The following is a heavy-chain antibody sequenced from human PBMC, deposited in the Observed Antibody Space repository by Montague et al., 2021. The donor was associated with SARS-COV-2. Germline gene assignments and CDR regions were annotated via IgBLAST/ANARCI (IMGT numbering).Heavy chain of an antibody. J-gene: IGHJ5*02. D-gene: IGHD2-15*01. CDR3: ARGYCRGDSCFKFDP. V-gene: IGHV1-46*01. CDR2: INPSGGNT. Sequence: SVKVSCKASGYSFTSYYMYWVRQAPGQGPEWMGIINPSGGNTNYAQKFQGRVTMTRDTSTSTVYMELSSLRSEDTAVYYCARGYCRGDSCFKFDPWGQGTLVTVSS. CDR1: GYSFTSYY.